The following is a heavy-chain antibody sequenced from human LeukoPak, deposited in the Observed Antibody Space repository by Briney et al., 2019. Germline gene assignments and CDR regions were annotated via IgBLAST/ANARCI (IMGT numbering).Heavy chain of an antibody. D-gene: IGHD6-19*01. CDR1: GGSISSGGYY. J-gene: IGHJ3*02. CDR2: IYYSGST. CDR3: ARELSSGLDAFDI. V-gene: IGHV4-31*11. Sequence: SETLSLTCAVSGGSISSGGYYWSWIRQHPGKGLEWIGYIYYSGSTYYNPSLKSRVTISVDTSKNQFSLKLSSVTAADTAVYYCARELSSGLDAFDIWGQGTMVTVSS.